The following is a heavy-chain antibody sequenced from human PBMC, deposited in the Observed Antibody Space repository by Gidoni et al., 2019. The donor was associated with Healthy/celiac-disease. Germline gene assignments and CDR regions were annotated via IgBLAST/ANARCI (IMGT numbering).Heavy chain of an antibody. CDR2: ISYDGSNK. CDR3: ARGGLRFLEWLNDY. CDR1: GFTFSSYA. V-gene: IGHV3-30-3*01. D-gene: IGHD3-3*01. Sequence: AASGFTFSSYAMHWVRQAPGKGLEWVAVISYDGSNKYDAGSVKGRFTISRDNSKNTLYLQMNSLRAEDTAVYYCARGGLRFLEWLNDYWGQGTLVTVSS. J-gene: IGHJ4*02.